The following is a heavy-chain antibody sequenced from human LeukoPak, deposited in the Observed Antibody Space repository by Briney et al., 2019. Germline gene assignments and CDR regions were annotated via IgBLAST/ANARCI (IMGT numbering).Heavy chain of an antibody. Sequence: SETLSLTCTVSGGSISSYYWSWIRQPPGKGLEWIGYIYYSGSTNYNPSLKSRVTISVDTSKNQFSLKLSSVTAADTAVYYCARTYYGSGSYPRYYYYMDVWGKGTTVTISS. CDR3: ARTYYGSGSYPRYYYYMDV. V-gene: IGHV4-59*01. CDR1: GGSISSYY. CDR2: IYYSGST. J-gene: IGHJ6*03. D-gene: IGHD3-10*01.